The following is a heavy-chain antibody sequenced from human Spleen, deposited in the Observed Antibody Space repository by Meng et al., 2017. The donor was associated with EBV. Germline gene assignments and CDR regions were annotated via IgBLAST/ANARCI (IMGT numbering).Heavy chain of an antibody. D-gene: IGHD6-13*01. V-gene: IGHV4-4*02. CDR2: IYHRGST. CDR1: GDSINSSHW. CDR3: AIKGSLAPIAAAGAIDY. J-gene: IGHJ4*02. Sequence: QMKDSGRGLVKPSGTLSLTCAVVGDSINSSHWWNWLRQPPGKGLEWIGEIYHRGSTNYNPSLKSRVTISVDKSRNQFSLELSSVTAADTAIYYCAIKGSLAPIAAAGAIDYWGQGTLVTVSS.